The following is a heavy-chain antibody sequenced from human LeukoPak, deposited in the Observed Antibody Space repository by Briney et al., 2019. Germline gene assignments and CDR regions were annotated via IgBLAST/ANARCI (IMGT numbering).Heavy chain of an antibody. CDR1: GGSFSGYY. CDR2: INHSGST. V-gene: IGHV4-34*01. D-gene: IGHD3-3*01. J-gene: IGHJ4*02. Sequence: SETLSLTCAVYGGSFSGYYWSWIGQPPGKGLEWIGEINHSGSTNYNPSLKSRVTISVDTSKNQFSLKLSSVTAADTAVYYCARILYDFWSGYPLYYFDYWGQGTLVTVSS. CDR3: ARILYDFWSGYPLYYFDY.